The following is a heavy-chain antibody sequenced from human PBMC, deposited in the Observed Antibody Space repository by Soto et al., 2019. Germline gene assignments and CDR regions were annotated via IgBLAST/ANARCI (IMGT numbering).Heavy chain of an antibody. CDR3: ARERPDGARLDP. Sequence: SETLSLTCAVSGGSISSGGYCWSWIRQPPGKGLEWIGYIYHSGSTYYNPPLRSRVTISIDTSKNLFFLNLTSVTAADTAVYYCARERPDGARLDPWGQGTLVTVSS. CDR1: GGSISSGGYC. V-gene: IGHV4-30-2*05. D-gene: IGHD6-6*01. CDR2: IYHSGST. J-gene: IGHJ5*02.